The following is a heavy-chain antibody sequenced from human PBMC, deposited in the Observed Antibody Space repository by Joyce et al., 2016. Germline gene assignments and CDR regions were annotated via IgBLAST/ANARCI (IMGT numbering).Heavy chain of an antibody. D-gene: IGHD3-10*02. CDR1: GYSFTSHW. J-gene: IGHJ5*02. CDR3: ARHVTDWFDP. Sequence: EVQLVQSGAEVKKPGESLRISCKGSGYSFTSHWISWVRQMPGKGLEWMGRIDPRDSYTDYSTSFEGHVTISVDKTISGDYLQWSKLRASDPAIYYCARHVTDWFDPWGQGTLVTVSS. V-gene: IGHV5-10-1*03. CDR2: IDPRDSYT.